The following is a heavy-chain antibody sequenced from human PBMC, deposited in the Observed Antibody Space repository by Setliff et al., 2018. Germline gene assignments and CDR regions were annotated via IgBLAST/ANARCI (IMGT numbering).Heavy chain of an antibody. CDR2: INPSDGGS. V-gene: IGHV1-46*01. CDR3: ATDMVY. CDR1: GNTLTNSF. D-gene: IGHD3-10*01. J-gene: IGHJ4*02. Sequence: ASVKVSCKASGNTLTNSFLHWVRQAPGQGLEWMAVINPSDGGSAFAQKFQGRLTMTRDTSTGTVYMELSGLTSEGTAVYYCATDMVYWGQGTLVTVSS.